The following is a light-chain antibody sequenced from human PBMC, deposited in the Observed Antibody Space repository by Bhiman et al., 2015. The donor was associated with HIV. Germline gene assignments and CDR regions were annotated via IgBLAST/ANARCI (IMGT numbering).Light chain of an antibody. Sequence: QSVLTQPPSVSGAPGQRVTISCAGTRSNIGAGYDVHWYQHLPGTAPKLLIYGKTNRPSGVPDRFSGSKSGTSASLAISGLQSEDEADYYCAAWDDSLNGWVFGGGTKLTVL. CDR2: GKT. CDR3: AAWDDSLNGWV. CDR1: RSNIGAGYD. V-gene: IGLV1-40*01. J-gene: IGLJ3*02.